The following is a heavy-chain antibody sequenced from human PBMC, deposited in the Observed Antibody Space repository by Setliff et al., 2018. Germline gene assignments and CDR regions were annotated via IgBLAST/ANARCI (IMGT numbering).Heavy chain of an antibody. V-gene: IGHV4-39*07. CDR2: IYYSGST. D-gene: IGHD3-22*01. J-gene: IGHJ4*02. Sequence: SETLSLTCTVSGGSISSGSYYWSWIRQPAGKGLEWIGSIYYSGSTYYNPSLKSRITISLDKSKNHFFLNLTSVTAADTAMYYCTNRDYFDGSGFDYWGRGTLVTVSS. CDR1: GGSISSGSYY. CDR3: TNRDYFDGSGFDY.